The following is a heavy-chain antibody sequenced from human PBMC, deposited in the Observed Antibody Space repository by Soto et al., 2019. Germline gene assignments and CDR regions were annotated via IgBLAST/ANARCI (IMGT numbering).Heavy chain of an antibody. CDR1: GYTFTNYG. J-gene: IGHJ5*02. CDR3: ARGKDFGVVIPSKTNWFDP. V-gene: IGHV1-18*03. D-gene: IGHD3-3*01. Sequence: QVQLVQSGAEVKKPGASVKVSCKASGYTFTNYGLSWVRQAPGQGLEWMGWISPYNGYTNYAQKLQGRVTMTTDTSTSTAYMELRSLRSDDMAVYYCARGKDFGVVIPSKTNWFDPWGQGTLVTVSS. CDR2: ISPYNGYT.